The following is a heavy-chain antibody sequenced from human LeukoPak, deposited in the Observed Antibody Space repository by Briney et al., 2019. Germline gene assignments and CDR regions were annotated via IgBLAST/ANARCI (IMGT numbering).Heavy chain of an antibody. D-gene: IGHD2-2*01. J-gene: IGHJ5*02. Sequence: PSETLSLTCTVSGGSISSGDYYWSWMRQPPGKGLEWIWYIYSSGSTYCNPSLKSRVTISVDTSTNHFSLRLSTVTATDTAVYYSARGEVVPAAFPWGQGTMVPVSS. CDR1: GGSISSGDYY. CDR2: IYSSGST. CDR3: ARGEVVPAAFP. V-gene: IGHV4-30-4*08.